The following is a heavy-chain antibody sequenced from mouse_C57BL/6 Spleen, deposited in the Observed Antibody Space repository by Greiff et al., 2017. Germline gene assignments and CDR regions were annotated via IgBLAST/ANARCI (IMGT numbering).Heavy chain of an antibody. Sequence: EVQLQQPGPELVKPGASVKMSCKASGYTFTNYNMHWVKQSPGKSLEWIGYINPNNGGTSYNQKFKGKATLTVNKSSSTDYMELRSLTSEYSAVYYCAREIYYYGSSYRFAYWGQGTLVTVSA. CDR2: INPNNGGT. V-gene: IGHV1-22*01. CDR3: AREIYYYGSSYRFAY. J-gene: IGHJ3*01. D-gene: IGHD1-1*01. CDR1: GYTFTNYN.